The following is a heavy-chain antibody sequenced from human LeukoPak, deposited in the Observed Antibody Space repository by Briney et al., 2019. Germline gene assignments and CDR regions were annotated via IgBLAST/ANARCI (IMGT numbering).Heavy chain of an antibody. J-gene: IGHJ4*02. D-gene: IGHD6-19*01. V-gene: IGHV1-46*01. Sequence: ASVKVSCKASGYTFTSYYMHWVRQAPGQGLEWMGIINPSGGSTSYAQKFQGRVTMTRDMSTSTVYMELSSLRSEDTAVYYCARIAVAGTEDSQPDGYWGQGTLVTVSS. CDR3: ARIAVAGTEDSQPDGY. CDR1: GYTFTSYY. CDR2: INPSGGST.